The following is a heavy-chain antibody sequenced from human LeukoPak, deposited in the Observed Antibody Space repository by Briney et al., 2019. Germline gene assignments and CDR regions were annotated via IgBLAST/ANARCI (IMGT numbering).Heavy chain of an antibody. J-gene: IGHJ4*02. D-gene: IGHD7-27*01. CDR2: IKTDGSQI. CDR3: ARDLNWETY. CDR1: GFMFSSYW. Sequence: GGSLRLSCAASGFMFSSYWMSWVRQAPGKGLEWVANIKTDGSQIYYVDSVKGRFTISRDNAKNSLYLQMNSLRAEDTAVYYCARDLNWETYWGQGTLVSVSS. V-gene: IGHV3-7*01.